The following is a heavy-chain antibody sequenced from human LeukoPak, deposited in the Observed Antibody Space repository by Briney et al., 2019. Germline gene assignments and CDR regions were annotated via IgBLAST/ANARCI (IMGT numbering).Heavy chain of an antibody. CDR3: ARDPGVGLDL. Sequence: GGSLRLSCAASGFSFSTFSLSWVRQASGKGLEWVSTISDSGGFTDYADSVKGRFTISRDNSKNTLFLQMNDLRVDDAAIYYCARDPGVGLDLWGRGTLVSV. CDR1: GFSFSTFS. CDR2: ISDSGGFT. V-gene: IGHV3-23*01. J-gene: IGHJ2*01. D-gene: IGHD7-27*01.